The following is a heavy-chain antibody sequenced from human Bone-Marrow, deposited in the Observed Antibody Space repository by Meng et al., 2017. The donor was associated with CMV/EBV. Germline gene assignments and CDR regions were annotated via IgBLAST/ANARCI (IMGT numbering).Heavy chain of an antibody. CDR2: IIPIFGTA. Sequence: SVKVSCKASGGTFSSYAISWVRQAPGQGLEWMGGIIPIFGTANYAQKFQGRVTITTDESTSTAYMELNSLRSEDTAVYYCVIKRSTFFGVVIIDRDYYGMDVWGQGTTVNVSS. D-gene: IGHD3-3*01. V-gene: IGHV1-69*05. CDR3: VIKRSTFFGVVIIDRDYYGMDV. J-gene: IGHJ6*01. CDR1: GGTFSSYA.